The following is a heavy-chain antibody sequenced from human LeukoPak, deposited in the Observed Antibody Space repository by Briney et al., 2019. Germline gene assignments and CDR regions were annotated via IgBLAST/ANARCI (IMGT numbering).Heavy chain of an antibody. CDR3: ARTTGNYGYYFDY. CDR2: IYYRGST. V-gene: IGHV4-59*01. J-gene: IGHJ4*02. D-gene: IGHD1-7*01. Sequence: SETLSLTCTVSSGSLNLYYWSWIRQTPGTGLEGSGYIYYRGSTNYNPSLKSRVTISVDTPKNQFSLNLSSVTAADTAIYYCARTTGNYGYYFDYWGQRGKVSVCS. CDR1: SGSLNLYY.